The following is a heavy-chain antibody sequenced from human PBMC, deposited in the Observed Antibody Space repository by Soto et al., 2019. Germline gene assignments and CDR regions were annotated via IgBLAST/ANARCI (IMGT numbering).Heavy chain of an antibody. J-gene: IGHJ4*02. CDR3: ARGLDIVVVPAQAGHYFDS. CDR1: GGSFSGYY. CDR2: INHSGST. V-gene: IGHV4-34*01. D-gene: IGHD2-2*03. Sequence: SETLSLTCAVYGGSFSGYYWSWIRQPPGKGLEWIGEINHSGSTNYNPSLKSRVTISVDTSKNQFSLKLSSVTAADTAVYYCARGLDIVVVPAQAGHYFDSWGQGTLVTVSS.